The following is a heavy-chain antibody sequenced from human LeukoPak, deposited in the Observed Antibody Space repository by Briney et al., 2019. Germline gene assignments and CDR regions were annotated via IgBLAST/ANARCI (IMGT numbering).Heavy chain of an antibody. J-gene: IGHJ3*02. D-gene: IGHD3-22*01. CDR3: PRHFGRNTYNYDCSGYWGAFDI. V-gene: IGHV5-51*01. CDR2: IYLGDSVT. Sequence: GESLKISCKGSGYSLTSYWIGWVRQMPGQGLEWMEIIYLGDSVTSYSPSFQRQVTLSVDKSISTPYLQLRKLTASHTDLHYLPRHFGRNTYNYDCSGYWGAFDIWGQGTMVTVSS. CDR1: GYSLTSYW.